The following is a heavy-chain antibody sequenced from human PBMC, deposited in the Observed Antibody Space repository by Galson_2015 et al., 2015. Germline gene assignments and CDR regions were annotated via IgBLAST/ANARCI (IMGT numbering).Heavy chain of an antibody. D-gene: IGHD6-13*01. V-gene: IGHV3-23*01. CDR1: GFTFSSYA. CDR2: ISGSGGST. Sequence: SLRLSCAASGFTFSSYAMSWVRQAPGKGLEWVSAISGSGGSTYYADSVKGRFNISRDNSKNTLYLQMNSLRAEDTAVYYCANVGNGYSSSWYLFGMDVWGQGTTVTVSS. J-gene: IGHJ6*02. CDR3: ANVGNGYSSSWYLFGMDV.